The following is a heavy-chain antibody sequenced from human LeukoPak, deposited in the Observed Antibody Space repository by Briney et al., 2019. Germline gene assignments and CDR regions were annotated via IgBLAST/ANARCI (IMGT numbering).Heavy chain of an antibody. Sequence: SETLSLTCTGSGGSISSYYWSWIRQPAGKELEWIGRIYTSGSTNYNPSLKSRVTMSVDTSKTQFSLKLSSVTAADTAVYYCARDAGIWRYQLLIPNWFDPWGQGTLVTVSS. CDR2: IYTSGST. CDR3: ARDAGIWRYQLLIPNWFDP. V-gene: IGHV4-4*07. CDR1: GGSISSYY. D-gene: IGHD2-2*01. J-gene: IGHJ5*02.